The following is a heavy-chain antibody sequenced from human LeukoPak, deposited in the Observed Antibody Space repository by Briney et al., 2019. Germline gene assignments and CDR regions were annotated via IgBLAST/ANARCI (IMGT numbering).Heavy chain of an antibody. CDR3: ARTYYYDSSGYSDC. J-gene: IGHJ4*02. V-gene: IGHV4-4*07. Sequence: SETLSLTCTVSGGSISSYYWSWIRQPAGKGLEWIGRIYTSGSTNYNPSLKSRVTMSVDTSKNQFSLKLSSVTAADTAVYYCARTYYYDSSGYSDCWGQGTLVTVSS. D-gene: IGHD3-22*01. CDR1: GGSISSYY. CDR2: IYTSGST.